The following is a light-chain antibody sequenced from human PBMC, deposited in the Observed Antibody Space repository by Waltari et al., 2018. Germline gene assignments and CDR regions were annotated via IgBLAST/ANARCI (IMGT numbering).Light chain of an antibody. CDR1: QSVGRF. Sequence: EIVLTQSPATLSLSPGEGATLSCRASQSVGRFLAWYQQKPGQAPRLLIYDASNRATGIPARFSASGSGTDFTLTLSGLEPEDFAVYYCQQRSSWPYSFGQGTKLEIK. CDR2: DAS. V-gene: IGKV3-11*01. CDR3: QQRSSWPYS. J-gene: IGKJ2*03.